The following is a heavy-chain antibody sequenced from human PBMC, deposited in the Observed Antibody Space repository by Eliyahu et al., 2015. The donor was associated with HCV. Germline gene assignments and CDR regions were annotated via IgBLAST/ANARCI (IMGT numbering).Heavy chain of an antibody. D-gene: IGHD6-19*01. V-gene: IGHV4-59*01. CDR3: ASGGGGIAVAGTGGWFDP. CDR1: GGSIXTXY. J-gene: IGHJ5*02. Sequence: QVQLQESGPGLVKPSETLSLTCTXSGGSIXTXYWSWIRQPPGKGLEXIGYIHYSGSTNYNPSLKSRVTMSVDTSKNQFSLNLTSVTAADTAVYYCASGGGGIAVAGTGGWFDPWGQGTLVTVSS. CDR2: IHYSGST.